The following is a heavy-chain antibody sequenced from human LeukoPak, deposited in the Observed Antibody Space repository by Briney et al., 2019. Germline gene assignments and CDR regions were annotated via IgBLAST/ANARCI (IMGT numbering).Heavy chain of an antibody. V-gene: IGHV4-59*11. CDR3: ARLLNNDNSGDADTFDM. J-gene: IGHJ3*02. D-gene: IGHD3-22*01. Sequence: SETLSLTCAVSRGSISGHYWSWIRQPPGKGLEWIGYIYYSGETYYSPSLRSRVTMSVDTSNNHFSLKLTSVTAADTAVYCCARLLNNDNSGDADTFDMWGQGTMVTVSS. CDR1: RGSISGHY. CDR2: IYYSGET.